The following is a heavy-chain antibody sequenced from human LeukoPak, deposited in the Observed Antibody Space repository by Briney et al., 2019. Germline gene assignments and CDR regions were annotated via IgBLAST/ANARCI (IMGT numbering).Heavy chain of an antibody. CDR2: ISAYNGNT. Sequence: GASVKVSCKASGYTFTGYYMHWVRQAPGQGLEWVGWISAYNGNTNYAQKLQGRVTMTTDTSTSTAYMELRSLRSDDTAVYYCARADSGSYYHYGMDVWGQGTTVTVSS. D-gene: IGHD1-26*01. CDR3: ARADSGSYYHYGMDV. V-gene: IGHV1-18*04. CDR1: GYTFTGYY. J-gene: IGHJ6*02.